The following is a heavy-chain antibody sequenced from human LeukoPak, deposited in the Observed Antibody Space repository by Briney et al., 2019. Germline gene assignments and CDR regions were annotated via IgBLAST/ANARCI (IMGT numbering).Heavy chain of an antibody. CDR2: IRYDGSNK. J-gene: IGHJ4*02. V-gene: IGHV3-30*02. D-gene: IGHD1-26*01. CDR3: ARSRRRELLRTYFDY. CDR1: GFTFSTYG. Sequence: PGGSLRPSCAPSGFTFSTYGMHWVRQAPGKGVEWVAFIRYDGSNKYYADSAKGGFTISRDNSKNTLYLQMNSLRAEDTAVYYCARSRRRELLRTYFDYWGQGTLVTVSS.